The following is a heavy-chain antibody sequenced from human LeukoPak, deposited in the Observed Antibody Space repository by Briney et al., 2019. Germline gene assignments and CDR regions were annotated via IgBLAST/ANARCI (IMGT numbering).Heavy chain of an antibody. V-gene: IGHV3-7*01. CDR1: GFTFSGYW. J-gene: IGHJ4*02. Sequence: PGGSLRLSCAASGFTFSGYWMSWVRQAPGKGLEWVANIKLDGSVIHYVDSAKGRFTISRDNAKNSLYLQMNYQRAEDTALYYCATSDDSSGSDWGQGTLVTISS. CDR2: IKLDGSVI. CDR3: ATSDDSSGSD. D-gene: IGHD3-22*01.